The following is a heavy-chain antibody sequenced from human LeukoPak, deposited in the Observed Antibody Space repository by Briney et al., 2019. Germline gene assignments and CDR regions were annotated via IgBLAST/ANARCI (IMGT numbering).Heavy chain of an antibody. D-gene: IGHD4-17*01. CDR3: AKEVLDYEIPYWYFDL. Sequence: GGSLRLSCAASGFTFSTYTMSWVRQAPGKGLEWASAMNGDGDYTYYADSVKGRFTISRDNSKNTLYLQINSLRAEDTGVYHCAKEVLDYEIPYWYFDLWGLGTLVTVSS. V-gene: IGHV3-23*01. J-gene: IGHJ2*01. CDR2: MNGDGDYT. CDR1: GFTFSTYT.